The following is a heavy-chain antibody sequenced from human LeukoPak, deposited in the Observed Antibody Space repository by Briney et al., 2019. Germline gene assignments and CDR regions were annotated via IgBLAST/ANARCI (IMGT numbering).Heavy chain of an antibody. CDR3: AFSKYSRSDFDS. D-gene: IGHD3-22*01. Sequence: SGPTLLKPTQTLTLTCTFSGFSLSTNDVGVGWLRQPPGEALEWLALIYWDDDKRYRPSQKSRLTITKDTSKNQVVLTMANMDPADTATYYCAFSKYSRSDFDSWGQGTLVTVSS. V-gene: IGHV2-5*02. J-gene: IGHJ4*02. CDR2: IYWDDDK. CDR1: GFSLSTNDVG.